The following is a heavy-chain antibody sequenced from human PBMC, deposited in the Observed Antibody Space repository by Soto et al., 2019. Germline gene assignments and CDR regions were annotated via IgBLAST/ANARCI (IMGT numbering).Heavy chain of an antibody. CDR2: IIPIFGTA. V-gene: IGHV1-69*13. D-gene: IGHD3-22*01. Sequence: ASVKVSCKASGGTFSSYAISWVRQAPGQGLEWMGGIIPIFGTANYAQKFQGRVTITADESTSTAYMELSSLRSEDTAVYYCARDHDDYVHLGGYDSSGYLHWGQGTLVTVSS. CDR1: GGTFSSYA. CDR3: ARDHDDYVHLGGYDSSGYLH. J-gene: IGHJ4*02.